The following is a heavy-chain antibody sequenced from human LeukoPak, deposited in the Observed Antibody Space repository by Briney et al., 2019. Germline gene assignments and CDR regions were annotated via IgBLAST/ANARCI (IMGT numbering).Heavy chain of an antibody. D-gene: IGHD1-26*01. CDR2: IYSGGST. Sequence: GGSLRLPCAASGFTVSSNYMSWVRQAPGKGLEWVSVIYSGGSTYYADSVKGRFTISRDNSKNTLYLQMNSLRAEDTAVYYCARALMAVGAENRGDYWGQGTLVTVSS. J-gene: IGHJ4*02. CDR3: ARALMAVGAENRGDY. CDR1: GFTVSSNY. V-gene: IGHV3-53*01.